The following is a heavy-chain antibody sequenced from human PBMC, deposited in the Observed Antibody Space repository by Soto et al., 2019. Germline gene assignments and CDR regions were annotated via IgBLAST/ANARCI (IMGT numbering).Heavy chain of an antibody. CDR2: IWYDGSNK. V-gene: IGHV3-33*01. J-gene: IGHJ6*02. CDR1: GFTFISYG. Sequence: QVQLVESGGGVVQPGRSLRLSCAASGFTFISYGMHWVRQAPGKGLEWVAVIWYDGSNKYYADSVKGRFTISRDNSKNTLYLQMNSLRAEDTAVYYCARQESYYYYGMDVWGQGTTVTVSS. CDR3: ARQESYYYYGMDV.